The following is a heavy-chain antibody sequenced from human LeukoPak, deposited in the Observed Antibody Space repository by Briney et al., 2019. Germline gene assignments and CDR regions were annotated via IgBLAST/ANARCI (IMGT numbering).Heavy chain of an antibody. D-gene: IGHD3-10*01. CDR2: IYYSGST. CDR3: ARVYGSGSYYNGYYYYYMDV. J-gene: IGHJ6*03. V-gene: IGHV4-39*01. Sequence: SETLSLTCTVSGGSISSSSYCWGWIRQPPGKGLEWIGSIYYSGSTYYNPSLKSRVTISVDTSKNQFSLKLSSVTAADTAVYYCARVYGSGSYYNGYYYYYMDVWGKGTTVTISS. CDR1: GGSISSSSYC.